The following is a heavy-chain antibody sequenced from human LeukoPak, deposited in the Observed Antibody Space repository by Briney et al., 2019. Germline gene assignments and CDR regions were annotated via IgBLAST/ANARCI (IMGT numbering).Heavy chain of an antibody. CDR1: GGSISSGGYY. Sequence: PSETLSLTCTVSGGSISSGGYYWSWIRQPPGKGLEWIGYIYHSGSTYYNPSLKSRVTISVDRSKNQFSLKLSSVTAADTAVYYCARDGPLDSGYSSSGGRWFDPWGQGTLVTVSS. D-gene: IGHD6-13*01. CDR2: IYHSGST. CDR3: ARDGPLDSGYSSSGGRWFDP. J-gene: IGHJ5*02. V-gene: IGHV4-30-2*01.